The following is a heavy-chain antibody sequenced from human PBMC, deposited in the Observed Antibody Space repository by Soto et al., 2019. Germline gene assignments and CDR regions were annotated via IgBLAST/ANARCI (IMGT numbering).Heavy chain of an antibody. D-gene: IGHD3-22*01. Sequence: QVQLQESGPGLVKPSQTLSLTCTVSGGSISSGDYYWSWIRQHPGKGLEWIGTIYFSGTTYYNPSLKSRVTISVDTSKSQFSLKLSSVTAADTAVYYCARRDRSGFSYWLDTWGQATLVTVSS. CDR2: IYFSGTT. V-gene: IGHV4-31*03. CDR1: GGSISSGDYY. J-gene: IGHJ5*02. CDR3: ARRDRSGFSYWLDT.